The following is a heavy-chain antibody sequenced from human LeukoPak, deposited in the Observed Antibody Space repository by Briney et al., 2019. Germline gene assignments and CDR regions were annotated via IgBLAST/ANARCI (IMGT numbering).Heavy chain of an antibody. CDR3: ARVATMVRGYFAFDI. CDR1: GFTFSSYQ. V-gene: IGHV3-48*03. CDR2: ISSSGSTI. D-gene: IGHD3-10*01. J-gene: IGHJ3*02. Sequence: GGSLRLSCAASGFTFSSYQMNWVRQAPGKGLEWVAYISSSGSTIYYADSVKGRFTISRDNAKNSLYVQMNSLRAEDTAVYYCARVATMVRGYFAFDIWGQGTMVTVSS.